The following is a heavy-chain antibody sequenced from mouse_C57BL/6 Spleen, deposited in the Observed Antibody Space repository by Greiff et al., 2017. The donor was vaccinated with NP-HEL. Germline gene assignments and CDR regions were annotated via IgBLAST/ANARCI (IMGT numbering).Heavy chain of an antibody. CDR2: INPNNGGT. V-gene: IGHV1-26*01. J-gene: IGHJ1*03. CDR1: GYTFTDYY. CDR3: ARTSRGRYFDV. Sequence: VQLKQSGPELVKPGASVKISCKASGYTFTDYYMNWVKQSHGKSLEWIGDINPNNGGTSYNQKFKGKATLTVDKSSSTAYMELRSLTSEDSAVYYCARTSRGRYFDVWGTGTTVTVSS.